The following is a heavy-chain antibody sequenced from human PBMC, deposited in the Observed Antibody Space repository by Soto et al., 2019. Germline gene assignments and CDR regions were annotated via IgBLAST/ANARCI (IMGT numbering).Heavy chain of an antibody. CDR1: GFNFRSYA. D-gene: IGHD6-13*01. CDR3: AKLSVSSSAYYYYGMDV. Sequence: PGGSLRLSCTASGFNFRSYAMSWVRQAPGKGLEWVSAISGSGGSTYYADSVKGRFTISRDNSKNTLYLQMNSLRAEDTAVYYCAKLSVSSSAYYYYGMDVWGQGTTVTVSS. J-gene: IGHJ6*02. V-gene: IGHV3-23*01. CDR2: ISGSGGST.